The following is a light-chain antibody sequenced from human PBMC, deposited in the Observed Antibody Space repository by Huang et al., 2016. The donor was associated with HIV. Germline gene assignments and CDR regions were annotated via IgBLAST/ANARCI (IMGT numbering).Light chain of an antibody. CDR1: QSLNKF. CDR3: QQRSNSLT. CDR2: EAS. V-gene: IGKV3-11*01. Sequence: EIVLTQSPDTLSLSPGQRATLSCRASQSLNKFLNWYQHKHGQAPRRLFYEASNRAAGIPARFNGSGSGTDFTLTITSLKPEDFAIYYCQQRSNSLTFGGGTKVEIK. J-gene: IGKJ4*01.